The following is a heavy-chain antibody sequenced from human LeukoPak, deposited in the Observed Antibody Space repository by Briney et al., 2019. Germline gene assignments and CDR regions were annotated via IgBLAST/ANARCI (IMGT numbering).Heavy chain of an antibody. Sequence: ASVKVSCKASGYTFTGYYMHWVRQAPGQGLEWMGWINPNSGGTNYAQKFQGRVTMTRDTSISTAYMELSRLRSDDTAVYYCARVAVYSSSWVPEGPFDYWGQGTLVTVSS. D-gene: IGHD6-13*01. V-gene: IGHV1-2*02. CDR3: ARVAVYSSSWVPEGPFDY. CDR1: GYTFTGYY. CDR2: INPNSGGT. J-gene: IGHJ4*02.